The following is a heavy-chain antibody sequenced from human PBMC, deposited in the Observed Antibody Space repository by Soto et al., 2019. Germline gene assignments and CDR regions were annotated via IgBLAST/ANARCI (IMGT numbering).Heavy chain of an antibody. CDR2: IYLDDDK. J-gene: IGHJ4*02. CDR3: AHRQSSATYRY. D-gene: IGHD4-4*01. V-gene: IGHV2-5*02. CDR1: GFSLSISGVG. Sequence: AAPKPGNPTQPATLPCTFSGFSLSISGVGVGWIRQPPGKALEWLALIYLDDDKRYSTSLKSRLTITKDTSKNQVVLTMTNMDPVDTATYDCAHRQSSATYRYWGQGTRVTVSS.